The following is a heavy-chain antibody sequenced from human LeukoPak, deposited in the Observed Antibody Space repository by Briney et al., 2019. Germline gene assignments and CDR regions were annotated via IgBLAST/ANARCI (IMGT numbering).Heavy chain of an antibody. CDR3: ARRGRDGVMVRGVIEYYYYGMDV. D-gene: IGHD3-10*01. V-gene: IGHV4-59*01. Sequence: PSETLSLTCTVSGGSISSYYWSWIRQPPGKGLEWIGYIYYSGSTNYNPSLKSRVTISVDTSKNQFSLKLSSVTAADTAVYYCARRGRDGVMVRGVIEYYYYGMDVWGQGTTVTVSS. CDR1: GGSISSYY. CDR2: IYYSGST. J-gene: IGHJ6*02.